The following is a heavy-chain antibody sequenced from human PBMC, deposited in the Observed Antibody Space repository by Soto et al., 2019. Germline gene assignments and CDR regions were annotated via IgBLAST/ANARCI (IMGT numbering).Heavy chain of an antibody. V-gene: IGHV4-30-2*01. CDR1: GGSISSGGYS. CDR2: IYHSGST. D-gene: IGHD6-25*01. J-gene: IGHJ6*02. CDR3: ARVLSVPGSYYYYGMDV. Sequence: SETLSLTCAVSGGSISSGGYSWSWIRQPPGKGLEWIGYIYHSGSTYYNPSLKSRVTISVDRSKNQFSLKLSSVTAADTAVYYCARVLSVPGSYYYYGMDVWGQGTTVTVSS.